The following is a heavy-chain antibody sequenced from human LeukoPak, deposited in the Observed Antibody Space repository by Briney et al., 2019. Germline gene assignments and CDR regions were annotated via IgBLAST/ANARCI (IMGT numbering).Heavy chain of an antibody. D-gene: IGHD3-3*01. CDR3: ARGHAVWSGTYYFDY. J-gene: IGHJ4*02. V-gene: IGHV1-46*03. CDR2: INPNRGST. Sequence: GASVKVSCKASGYTFTSYYMYWVRQAPGQGLEWMGIINPNRGSTSYAQKFQGRVTMTRDMSTSTVYMELSSLRSEDTAVYYCARGHAVWSGTYYFDYWGQGTLVTVSS. CDR1: GYTFTSYY.